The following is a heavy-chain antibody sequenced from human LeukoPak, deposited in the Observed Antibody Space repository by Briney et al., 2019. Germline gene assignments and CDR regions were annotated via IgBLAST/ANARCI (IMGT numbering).Heavy chain of an antibody. D-gene: IGHD6-19*01. CDR2: ISGGGERT. CDR3: GKDGGQYSSGPEFDP. Sequence: GGSLRLSCAASGIVFSNTAMNLARQSPGRGLEWVSAISGGGERTFYADSVKGRFTVSRDNSKNMVYLQMKSLRADDTAIYYCGKDGGQYSSGPEFDPRGQGALVTVSS. J-gene: IGHJ5*02. V-gene: IGHV3-23*01. CDR1: GIVFSNTA.